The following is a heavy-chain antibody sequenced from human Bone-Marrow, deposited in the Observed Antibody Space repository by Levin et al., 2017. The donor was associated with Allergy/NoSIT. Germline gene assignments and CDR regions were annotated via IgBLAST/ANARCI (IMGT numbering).Heavy chain of an antibody. Sequence: GGSLRLSCAASGFTVSSNYMSWVRQAPGKGLEWVSVIYTGGSTFYADSVKGRFTISRDNSKNTLYLQMNSLRAEDTAMYYCARASNWGMDDFWGQGTLVTVSS. CDR1: GFTVSSNY. D-gene: IGHD7-27*01. CDR2: IYTGGST. V-gene: IGHV3-53*01. J-gene: IGHJ4*02. CDR3: ARASNWGMDDF.